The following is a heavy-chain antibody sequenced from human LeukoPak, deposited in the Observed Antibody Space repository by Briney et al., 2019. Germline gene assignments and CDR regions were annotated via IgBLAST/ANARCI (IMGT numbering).Heavy chain of an antibody. J-gene: IGHJ3*02. CDR3: ARVGDGLNDGFDI. Sequence: ASVKVSCKASGYTFTSYYMNWVRQAPGQGLEWMGRINPNTGGTNYARNFQGSVTMTRDTSITTVYMELSRLRSDDTAVYYCARVGDGLNDGFDIWGQGTMVTVSS. V-gene: IGHV1-2*06. CDR2: INPNTGGT. CDR1: GYTFTSYY. D-gene: IGHD5-24*01.